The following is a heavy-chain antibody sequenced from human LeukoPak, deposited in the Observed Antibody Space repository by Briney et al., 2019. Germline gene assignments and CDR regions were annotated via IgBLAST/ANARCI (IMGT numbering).Heavy chain of an antibody. CDR3: ARYYYGSGSYSVYYFDY. J-gene: IGHJ4*02. V-gene: IGHV3-64*01. CDR1: GFTFSSYA. CDR2: ISSNGGST. Sequence: PGGSLRLSCAASGFTFSSYAMHWVRQAPGKGLEYVSAISSNGGSTYYANSVKGRFTISRDNSKNTLYLQMGSLRAEDTAVYYCARYYYGSGSYSVYYFDYWGQGTLVTVSS. D-gene: IGHD3-10*01.